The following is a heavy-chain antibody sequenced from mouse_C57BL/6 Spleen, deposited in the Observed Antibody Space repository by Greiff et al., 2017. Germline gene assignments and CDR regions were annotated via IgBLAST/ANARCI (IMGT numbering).Heavy chain of an antibody. J-gene: IGHJ2*01. V-gene: IGHV1-82*01. Sequence: VQLQESGPELVKPGASVKISCKASGYAFSSSWMNWVKQRPGKGLEWIGRIYPGDGDTNYNGKFKGKATLAADKSSSTAYMQLSSLTSEDSAVYVCARWGLYDGYYLDYWGQGTTLTVSS. CDR1: GYAFSSSW. D-gene: IGHD2-3*01. CDR3: ARWGLYDGYYLDY. CDR2: IYPGDGDT.